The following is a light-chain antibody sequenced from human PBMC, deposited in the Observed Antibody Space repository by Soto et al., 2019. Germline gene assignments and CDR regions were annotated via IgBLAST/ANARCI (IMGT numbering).Light chain of an antibody. V-gene: IGLV2-14*01. Sequence: QSALTQPASVSGSPGQSITMSCTGTSSDVGTCNYVSWYQQHPGKAPKLIIYDVSSRPSGVSNRFSGSKSGNTASLTISGLQAEDEADYYCSSYTSSSTLVFGGGTKVTVL. CDR3: SSYTSSSTLV. J-gene: IGLJ2*01. CDR1: SSDVGTCNY. CDR2: DVS.